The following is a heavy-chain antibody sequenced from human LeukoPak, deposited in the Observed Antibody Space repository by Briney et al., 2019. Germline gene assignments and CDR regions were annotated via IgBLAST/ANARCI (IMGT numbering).Heavy chain of an antibody. CDR3: ARDRALIAAAEEAFDI. V-gene: IGHV3-30*02. D-gene: IGHD6-13*01. Sequence: PGGSLRLSCAASGFTFSSYGMHWVRQAPGKGLEWVAFIRYDGSNKYYADSVKGRFTISRDNSKNTLYLQMNSLRAEDTAVYYCARDRALIAAAEEAFDIWGQGTMVTVSS. J-gene: IGHJ3*02. CDR1: GFTFSSYG. CDR2: IRYDGSNK.